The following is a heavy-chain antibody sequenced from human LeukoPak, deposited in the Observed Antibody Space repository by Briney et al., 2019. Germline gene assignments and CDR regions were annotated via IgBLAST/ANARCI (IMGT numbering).Heavy chain of an antibody. CDR2: IHYDGSNK. CDR3: ARTQESSSSDY. Sequence: GGSLRLSCAASGFIFSTYGMHWVRQAPGKGLEWVAYIHYDGSNKYYAASVKGRFTISRDTSKNTLFLQMNSLRVEDSAVYYCARTQESSSSDYWGQGTLVTVSS. J-gene: IGHJ4*02. D-gene: IGHD6-13*01. V-gene: IGHV3-30*02. CDR1: GFIFSTYG.